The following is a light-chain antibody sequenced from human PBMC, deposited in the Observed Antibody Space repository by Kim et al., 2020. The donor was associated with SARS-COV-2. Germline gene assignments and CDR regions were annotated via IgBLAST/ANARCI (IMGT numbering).Light chain of an antibody. CDR3: NSRDSSGNHLV. V-gene: IGLV3-19*01. CDR2: GKN. J-gene: IGLJ3*02. Sequence: ALGQTVRITCQGDSLRSDYASWYQQKPGQAPLLVIYGKNNRPSGIPDRVSGSSSGNTASLTITGAQAEDEADYYCNSRDSSGNHLVFGGGTQLTVL. CDR1: SLRSDY.